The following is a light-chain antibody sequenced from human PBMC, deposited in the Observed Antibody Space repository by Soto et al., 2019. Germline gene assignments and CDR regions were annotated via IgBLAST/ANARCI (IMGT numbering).Light chain of an antibody. J-gene: IGLJ3*02. CDR3: QVWDSSSDQNWV. CDR2: DDS. V-gene: IGLV3-21*02. CDR1: NIGSKS. Sequence: SYELTQPPSVSVAPGQTARIACEGNNIGSKSVHWYQQKPGQAPVLVVYDDSDRPSWIPERFSGSNSGNTATLTISRVEAGDEADYYCQVWDSSSDQNWVFGGGTKLTVL.